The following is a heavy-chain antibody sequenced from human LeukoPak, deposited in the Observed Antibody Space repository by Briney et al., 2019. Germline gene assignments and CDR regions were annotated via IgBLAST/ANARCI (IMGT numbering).Heavy chain of an antibody. CDR1: GLAFSNCD. J-gene: IGHJ6*03. CDR2: IRYDGTTK. Sequence: GGSLKLSCAASGLAFSNCDMHWLRQAPGKGLAWVAVIRYDGTTKYYADSVKGRFTISRDNSKNTLSLQMNSLRAEDTAVYYCAKGAGYSAYNYHYYYLDVWGKGTTVTVSS. CDR3: AKGAGYSAYNYHYYYLDV. D-gene: IGHD5-12*01. V-gene: IGHV3-30*02.